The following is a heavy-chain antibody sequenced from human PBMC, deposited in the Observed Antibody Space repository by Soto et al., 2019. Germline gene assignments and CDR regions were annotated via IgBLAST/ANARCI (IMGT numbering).Heavy chain of an antibody. CDR1: GFTFGDYA. CDR2: IRSKAYGGTT. Sequence: GGSLRLSCTASGFTFGDYAMRWFRQAPGKGLEWVGFIRSKAYGGTTEYAASVKGRFTISRDDSKSIAYLQMNSLKTEDTAVYYCTRNLYDSSGYSSGYWGQGTLVTVSS. D-gene: IGHD3-22*01. CDR3: TRNLYDSSGYSSGY. J-gene: IGHJ4*02. V-gene: IGHV3-49*03.